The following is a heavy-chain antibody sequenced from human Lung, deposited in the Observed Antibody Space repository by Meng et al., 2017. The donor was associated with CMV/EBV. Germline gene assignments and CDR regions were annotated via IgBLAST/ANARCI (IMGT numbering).Heavy chain of an antibody. V-gene: IGHV3-21*01. CDR3: ARVLGYCSSTSCASDY. J-gene: IGHJ4*02. CDR1: GFTFSTYR. D-gene: IGHD2-2*01. Sequence: GEXXKISCAASGFTFSTYRMNWVRQAPGKGLEWVSSISSSSSYIYYADSVKGRFTISRDNAKNSLYLQMNSLRAEDTAVYYCARVLGYCSSTSCASDYLGQGXLVTVSS. CDR2: ISSSSSYI.